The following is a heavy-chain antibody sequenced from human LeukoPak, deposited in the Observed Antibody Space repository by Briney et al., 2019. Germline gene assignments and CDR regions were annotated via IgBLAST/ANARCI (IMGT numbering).Heavy chain of an antibody. J-gene: IGHJ3*02. CDR1: GFTFNSYA. V-gene: IGHV3-23*01. Sequence: GESLRLSCAASGFTFNSYAMTWVRQAPGKGLEWVSLISDSGGRIYYADSVKGRFTISRDNSKNTLYLQMNSLRAEDTAVYYCAKVLIWTYGSGNHYKGAFDIWGQGTMVTVFS. D-gene: IGHD3-10*01. CDR2: ISDSGGRI. CDR3: AKVLIWTYGSGNHYKGAFDI.